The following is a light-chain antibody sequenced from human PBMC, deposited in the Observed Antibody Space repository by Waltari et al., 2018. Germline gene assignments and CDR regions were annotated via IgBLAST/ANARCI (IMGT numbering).Light chain of an antibody. J-gene: IGLJ1*01. CDR1: RSDVGVFSY. Sequence: QSALTQPPSASGSPGQSVTITCTGTRSDVGVFSYVSWYRQLPGKAPQVLIYEVNQRPSGFPNRFSGSKSGNTAFLTVSGLQAEDDGEYYCASYAGTSNYVFGTGTKVTVL. V-gene: IGLV2-8*01. CDR3: ASYAGTSNYV. CDR2: EVN.